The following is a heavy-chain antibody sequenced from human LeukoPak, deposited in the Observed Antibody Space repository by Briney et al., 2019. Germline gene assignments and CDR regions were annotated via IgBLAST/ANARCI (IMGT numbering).Heavy chain of an antibody. CDR1: GXTFSDYY. CDR2: TSSSSSYT. Sequence: GGSLRLSCATSGXTFSDYYMNWIRQAPGKGLEWISYTSSSSSYTNYADSVKGRFTIPRDNAKNSLYLQMNSLRAGDTAVYYCARGYGDYIWGQGTMVTVSS. D-gene: IGHD4-17*01. V-gene: IGHV3-11*05. J-gene: IGHJ3*02. CDR3: ARGYGDYI.